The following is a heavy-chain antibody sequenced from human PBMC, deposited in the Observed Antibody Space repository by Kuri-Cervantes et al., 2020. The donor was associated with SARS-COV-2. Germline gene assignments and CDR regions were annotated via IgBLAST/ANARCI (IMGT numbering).Heavy chain of an antibody. Sequence: SVKVSCKASGGTFSSYAISWVRQAPGQGLEWMGGIIPIFGTANYAQKFQGRVTITADKSTSTAYMELSSLRSEDTAVYYCARGDQLLLGSWFDPWGQGTLVTVSS. J-gene: IGHJ5*02. D-gene: IGHD2-2*01. CDR2: IIPIFGTA. CDR1: GGTFSSYA. V-gene: IGHV1-69*06. CDR3: ARGDQLLLGSWFDP.